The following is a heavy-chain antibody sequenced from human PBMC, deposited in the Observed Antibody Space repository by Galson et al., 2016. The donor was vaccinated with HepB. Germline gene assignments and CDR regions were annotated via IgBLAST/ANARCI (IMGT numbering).Heavy chain of an antibody. V-gene: IGHV4-31*03. CDR3: ATIRLLCLGTTCYGVGLDY. CDR1: GGSISSGGYY. Sequence: TLSLTCTVSGGSISSGGYYWSWIRQHPGKGLEWIGYINYSGRTYYIPSLKSRVTISVDTSKNQFSLSLSSVTAADTAVYYCATIRLLCLGTTCYGVGLDYWGHGTLVTVSS. D-gene: IGHD2-2*01. CDR2: INYSGRT. J-gene: IGHJ4*03.